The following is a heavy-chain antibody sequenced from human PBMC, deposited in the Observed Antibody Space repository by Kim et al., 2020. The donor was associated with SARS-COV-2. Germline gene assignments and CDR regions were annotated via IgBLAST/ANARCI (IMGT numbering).Heavy chain of an antibody. D-gene: IGHD1-26*01. CDR3: ARDEGSGSYSPYYYYMDV. Sequence: GGSLRLSCAASGFTFSSYEMNWVRQAPGKGLEWVSYIGSSGSTIYYADSVKGRFTISRDNAKNSLYLQMNSLRAEDTAVYYCARDEGSGSYSPYYYYMDVWGKGTTVTVSS. V-gene: IGHV3-48*03. CDR1: GFTFSSYE. J-gene: IGHJ6*03. CDR2: IGSSGSTI.